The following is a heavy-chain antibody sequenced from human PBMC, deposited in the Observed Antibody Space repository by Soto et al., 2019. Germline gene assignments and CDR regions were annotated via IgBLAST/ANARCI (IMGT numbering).Heavy chain of an antibody. CDR2: IIPMLGIA. D-gene: IGHD5-18*01. V-gene: IGHV1-69*02. J-gene: IGHJ4*02. Sequence: QVQLVQSGAEVKKPGSSVKVSCKASGGTSSSYTFSWVRQAPGQGLEWMGRIIPMLGIANYAQKFQGRVTITADKSTSTAYMELSSLRSEDTAVYYCANRGYSYGFVIYWGQGTLVTVSS. CDR1: GGTSSSYT. CDR3: ANRGYSYGFVIY.